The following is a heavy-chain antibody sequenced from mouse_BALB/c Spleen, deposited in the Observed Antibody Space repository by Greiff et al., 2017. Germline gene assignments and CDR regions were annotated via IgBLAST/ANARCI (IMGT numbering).Heavy chain of an antibody. CDR3: ATYDYDAFAY. CDR2: ISSGSSTI. CDR1: GFTFSSFG. V-gene: IGHV5-17*02. J-gene: IGHJ3*01. D-gene: IGHD2-4*01. Sequence: EVMLVESGGGLVQPGGSRKLSCAASGFTFSSFGMHWVRQAPEKGLEWVAYISSGSSTIYYADTVKGRFTISRDNPKNTLFLQMTSLRSEDTAMYYCATYDYDAFAYWGQGTLVTVSA.